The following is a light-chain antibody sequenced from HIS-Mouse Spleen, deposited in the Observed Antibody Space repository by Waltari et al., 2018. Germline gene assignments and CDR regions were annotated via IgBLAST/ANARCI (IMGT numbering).Light chain of an antibody. V-gene: IGLV2-14*01. CDR3: SSYTSSSTWV. CDR1: SSDVGGYHH. CDR2: EVS. Sequence: QSALTQPASVSGSPGQSITISCTGTSSDVGGYHHVSWYQQHPGKAPKLMLYEVSNRPSGVSNRFSGSKSGNTASLTISGLQAEDEADYYCSSYTSSSTWVFGGGTKLTVL. J-gene: IGLJ3*02.